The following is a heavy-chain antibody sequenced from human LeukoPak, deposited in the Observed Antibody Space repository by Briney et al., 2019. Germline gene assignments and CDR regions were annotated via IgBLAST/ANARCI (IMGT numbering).Heavy chain of an antibody. Sequence: GGSLRLSYPAYGFTFSSSWIHSVRQAPGRGLVWLSRINSDGSSRSYADSVKGRFTISRDNAKNTVYLQMNSLRAEDTAVYYCARDDGRSRHSWGQGTLVTVSS. J-gene: IGHJ5*02. CDR3: ARDDGRSRHS. CDR1: GFTFSSSW. D-gene: IGHD4-17*01. V-gene: IGHV3-74*01. CDR2: INSDGSSR.